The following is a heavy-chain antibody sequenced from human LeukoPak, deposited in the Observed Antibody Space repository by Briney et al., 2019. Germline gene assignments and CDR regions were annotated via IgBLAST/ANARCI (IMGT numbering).Heavy chain of an antibody. J-gene: IGHJ4*02. V-gene: IGHV1-69*04. Sequence: AASVKVSCKASGGTFSSYAISWVRQAPGQGLEWMGRIIPILGIANYAQKFQGRVTITADKSTSTAYMELSSLRSEDTAVYYCASGQLWSHQIPVPLKIPNTGTKTIDYWGQGTLVTVSS. CDR1: GGTFSSYA. CDR3: ASGQLWSHQIPVPLKIPNTGTKTIDY. CDR2: IIPILGIA. D-gene: IGHD5-18*01.